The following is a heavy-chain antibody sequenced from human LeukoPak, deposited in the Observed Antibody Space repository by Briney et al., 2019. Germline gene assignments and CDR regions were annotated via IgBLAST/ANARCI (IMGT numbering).Heavy chain of an antibody. Sequence: GESLKISCQASGYKFISHWIGWVRQMPGKGLEWMGIIYPDDSDTRYSPSFQGQVTISADKPINTAYLQWSSLKASDTAIYYCARHYPLGPRLGYYFDYWAQGTLVTISS. J-gene: IGHJ4*02. CDR2: IYPDDSDT. V-gene: IGHV5-51*01. D-gene: IGHD3-16*01. CDR3: ARHYPLGPRLGYYFDY. CDR1: GYKFISHW.